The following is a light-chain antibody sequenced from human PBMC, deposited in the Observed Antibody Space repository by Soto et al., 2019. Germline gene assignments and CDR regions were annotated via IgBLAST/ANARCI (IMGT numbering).Light chain of an antibody. CDR3: QHYNSYSEA. V-gene: IGKV3-11*01. CDR2: DTS. CDR1: QSLSNY. J-gene: IGKJ1*01. Sequence: EIVLTQSPATLSLSPGERATLSCRASQSLSNYLVWYQQTPGQAPRLLIYDTSRRATDVPARFSGSGSGTDFTLTISSLEPEDFAIYYCQHYNSYSEAFGQGTKVELK.